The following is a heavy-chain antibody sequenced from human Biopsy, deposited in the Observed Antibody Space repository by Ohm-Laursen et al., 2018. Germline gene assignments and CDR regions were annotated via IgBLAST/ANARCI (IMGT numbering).Heavy chain of an antibody. CDR1: GKTFSDYQ. J-gene: IGHJ4*02. Sequence: PGTLSLTCTVFGKTFSDYQWSWISQPPGKGLEWIGQINQAGTTNYNPSLKSRVSISADASKYEFSLRLTSVTAADTAVYLCGNEVHGRDYWGLGAQVTVSS. V-gene: IGHV4-34*08. CDR2: INQAGTT. CDR3: GNEVHGRDY. D-gene: IGHD2-15*01.